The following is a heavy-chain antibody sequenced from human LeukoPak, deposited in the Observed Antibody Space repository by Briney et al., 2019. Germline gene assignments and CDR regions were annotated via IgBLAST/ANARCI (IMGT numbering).Heavy chain of an antibody. Sequence: PSETLSLTCAVDGGSFCGYYWSSIRQPPGKGLEWIGELNHSGSTNYNPSLNSRVTISVDTSKNQFSLKLSSVTAADTAVYYCARSGYSSGWYLNKDYYYYYGMDVWGQGTTVTVSS. CDR2: LNHSGST. V-gene: IGHV4-34*01. D-gene: IGHD6-19*01. CDR1: GGSFCGYY. J-gene: IGHJ6*02. CDR3: ARSGYSSGWYLNKDYYYYYGMDV.